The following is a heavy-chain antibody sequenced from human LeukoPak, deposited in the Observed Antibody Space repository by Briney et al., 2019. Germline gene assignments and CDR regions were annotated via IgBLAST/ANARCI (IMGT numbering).Heavy chain of an antibody. J-gene: IGHJ6*03. CDR2: RNPSGST. CDR1: GGPFSGYY. Sequence: SETLSLTSAAKGGPFSGYYWPWIRKTPKKGPEGMGERNPSGSTSYNPSLKSRVTISVDTSKNQFSLKLSSVTAADTAVYYCARGRQDVTMIVVVMTAVSYYLDVWGKGTTVTVS. D-gene: IGHD3-22*01. V-gene: IGHV4-34*01. CDR3: ARGRQDVTMIVVVMTAVSYYLDV.